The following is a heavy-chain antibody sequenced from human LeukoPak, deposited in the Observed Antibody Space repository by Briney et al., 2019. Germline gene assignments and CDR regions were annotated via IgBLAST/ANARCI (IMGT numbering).Heavy chain of an antibody. CDR3: ARVSGPIHVVRGARALDY. Sequence: GSLRLSCAASGFTFSSYWMSWVRQAPGKGLEWVANIKQDGSDKYYVDSVKGRFTISRDNAKNSVYLQMNSLRAEDMAVYYCARVSGPIHVVRGARALDYWGQGTLVTVSS. V-gene: IGHV3-7*01. CDR2: IKQDGSDK. CDR1: GFTFSSYW. D-gene: IGHD3-10*01. J-gene: IGHJ4*02.